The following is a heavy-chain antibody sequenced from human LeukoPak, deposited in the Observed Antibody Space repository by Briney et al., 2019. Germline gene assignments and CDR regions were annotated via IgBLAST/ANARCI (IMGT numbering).Heavy chain of an antibody. CDR3: VRDEAIRRVLRYLDWIRGYHFDY. Sequence: GGSLRLSCAASGFTFDDYAMHWVRQAPGKGLEWVSGISWNSGSIGYADSVKGRFTISRDNAKNSLYLQMNSLRAEDTAVYYCVRDEAIRRVLRYLDWIRGYHFDYWGQGTLVTVSS. V-gene: IGHV3-9*01. CDR1: GFTFDDYA. J-gene: IGHJ4*02. D-gene: IGHD3-9*01. CDR2: ISWNSGSI.